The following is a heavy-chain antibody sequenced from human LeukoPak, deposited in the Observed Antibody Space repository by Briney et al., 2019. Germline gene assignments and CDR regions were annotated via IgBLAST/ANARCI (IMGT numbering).Heavy chain of an antibody. Sequence: SETLSLTCAFYGGSFSGYYWSWIRQPPGKGLEWIGEINHSGSTNYNPSLKSRVTISVDTSKNQFSLKLSSVTAADTAVYYCAPTYYYDSSGPRDAFDIWGQGTMVTVSS. CDR1: GGSFSGYY. CDR3: APTYYYDSSGPRDAFDI. CDR2: INHSGST. D-gene: IGHD3-22*01. J-gene: IGHJ3*02. V-gene: IGHV4-34*01.